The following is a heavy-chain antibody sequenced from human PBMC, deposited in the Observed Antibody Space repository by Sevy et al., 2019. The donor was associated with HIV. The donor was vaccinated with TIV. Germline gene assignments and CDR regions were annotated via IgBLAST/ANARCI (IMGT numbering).Heavy chain of an antibody. J-gene: IGHJ1*01. D-gene: IGHD1-1*01. CDR1: GFTFTLHS. Sequence: GGSLRLSCAASGFTFTLHSMHWVRQAPGKGLEWVATISFDGSNKHYADSVKGRFTISRDNSQNSLYLQMNSLRTEDTAVYYCALERLSSDVAEYFQNWVQGTLVTVSS. V-gene: IGHV3-30-3*01. CDR3: ALERLSSDVAEYFQN. CDR2: ISFDGSNK.